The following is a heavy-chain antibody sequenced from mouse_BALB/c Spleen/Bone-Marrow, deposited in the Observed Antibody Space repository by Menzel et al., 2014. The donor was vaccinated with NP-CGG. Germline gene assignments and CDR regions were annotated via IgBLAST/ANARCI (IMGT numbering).Heavy chain of an antibody. CDR2: ISTYYGDA. V-gene: IGHV1-67*01. J-gene: IGHJ4*01. CDR3: ARDAMGY. Sequence: QVQLQQSGPELVRPGASVKISCKGSGHTFTDYAMHWVKQSHAKSLEWIGVISTYYGDASYNQKFKGKATVTVDKSSSTAYMELARLTSEVSAIYYCARDAMGYWGQGSSVTVSS. CDR1: GHTFTDYA.